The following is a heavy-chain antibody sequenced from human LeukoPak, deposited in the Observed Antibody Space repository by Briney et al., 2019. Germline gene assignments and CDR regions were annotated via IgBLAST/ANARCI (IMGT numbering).Heavy chain of an antibody. D-gene: IGHD2-2*01. V-gene: IGHV3-30*18. Sequence: PGRSLRLSCVASGFTFNHYGMHWFRQAPGKGLEWVAVISFDGSSKYYADSVKGRFTISRDDSKNTLYLQMNSLRADDTTVYYCAKQEIGTTRCLRAWGQGTLVTVSS. CDR2: ISFDGSSK. J-gene: IGHJ5*02. CDR3: AKQEIGTTRCLRA. CDR1: GFTFNHYG.